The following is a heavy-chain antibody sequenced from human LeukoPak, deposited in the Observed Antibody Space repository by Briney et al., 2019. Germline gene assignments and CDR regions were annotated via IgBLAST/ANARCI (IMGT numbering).Heavy chain of an antibody. J-gene: IGHJ3*02. D-gene: IGHD3-22*01. Sequence: ASVKVSCKASGGTFSSYAISWVRQAPGQGLEWMGGIIPIFGTANYAQKFQGRVTITADESTSTAYMELSSLRSEDTAVYYCARDPITMTFHDIWGQGTMVTVSS. CDR2: IIPIFGTA. CDR1: GGTFSSYA. V-gene: IGHV1-69*13. CDR3: ARDPITMTFHDI.